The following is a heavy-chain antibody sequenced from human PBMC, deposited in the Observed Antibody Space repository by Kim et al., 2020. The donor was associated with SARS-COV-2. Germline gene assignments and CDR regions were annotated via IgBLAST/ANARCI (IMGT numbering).Heavy chain of an antibody. CDR2: TT. V-gene: IGHV3-15*01. D-gene: IGHD6-19*01. Sequence: TTDYAAPVQGRFTISRDDSKNTLYLQMNSPKTEDTAVYYCTTGPHRPYSSGGQGTLVTVSS. CDR3: TTGPHRPYSS. J-gene: IGHJ4*02.